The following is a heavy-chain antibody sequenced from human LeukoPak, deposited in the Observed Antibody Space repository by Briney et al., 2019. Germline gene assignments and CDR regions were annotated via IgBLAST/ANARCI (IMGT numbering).Heavy chain of an antibody. J-gene: IGHJ4*02. V-gene: IGHV1-46*01. CDR2: INLIGGST. CDR3: AREEYGGYFDY. D-gene: IGHD2-21*01. Sequence: ASVKVSCKASGYPFTSYYMHWVRQAPGQGLEWMGIINLIGGSTRYAQKFQGRVTMTRDTSTTTVYMELSSLTSEDTAVYYCAREEYGGYFDYWGQGTLVTVSS. CDR1: GYPFTSYY.